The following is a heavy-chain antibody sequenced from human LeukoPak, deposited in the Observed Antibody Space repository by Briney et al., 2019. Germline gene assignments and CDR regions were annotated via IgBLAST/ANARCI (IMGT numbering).Heavy chain of an antibody. V-gene: IGHV4-59*01. CDR3: ARRPYSSGWYYLDY. J-gene: IGHJ4*02. Sequence: SETLSLTCTVSGGSISGYYWNWIRQPPGKGLEWIGYIYYGESTNYNPSFKSGVTISVDTSKNQFSLKLTSVTAADTAVYYCARRPYSSGWYYLDYWGQGTLVTVSS. CDR2: IYYGEST. D-gene: IGHD6-19*01. CDR1: GGSISGYY.